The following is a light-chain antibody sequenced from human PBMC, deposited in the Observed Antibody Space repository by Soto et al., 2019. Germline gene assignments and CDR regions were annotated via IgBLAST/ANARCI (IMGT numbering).Light chain of an antibody. CDR1: QGISNY. CDR3: QQRSNWPPIT. CDR2: AAS. V-gene: IGKV1-27*01. J-gene: IGKJ5*01. Sequence: DIQMTQSPSSLSASVGDRVSITCRASQGISNYLAWYQQKPGKVPKVLIYAASTLQPGVPSRFSGSGSGTDFTLTINSLEPEDFAVYYCQQRSNWPPITFGQGTQLEIK.